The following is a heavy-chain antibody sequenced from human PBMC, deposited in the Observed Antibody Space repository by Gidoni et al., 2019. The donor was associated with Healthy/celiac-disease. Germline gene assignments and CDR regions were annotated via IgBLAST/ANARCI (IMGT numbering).Heavy chain of an antibody. D-gene: IGHD2-15*01. V-gene: IGHV3-30*18. CDR3: AKSAGGGSSSDV. Sequence: QVQLVESGGGVVQPGRSLRLSCAASGFTFSSYGMHWFRQAPGKGLEWVAVISYDGSNKYYADAVKGRFTISRDNSKNTLYLQMNSLRAEDTAVYYCAKSAGGGSSSDVWGQGTTVTVSS. J-gene: IGHJ6*02. CDR1: GFTFSSYG. CDR2: ISYDGSNK.